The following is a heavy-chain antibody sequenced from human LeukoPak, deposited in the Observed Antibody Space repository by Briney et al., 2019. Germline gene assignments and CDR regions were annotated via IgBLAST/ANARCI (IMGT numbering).Heavy chain of an antibody. V-gene: IGHV4-34*01. J-gene: IGHJ4*02. CDR1: GGSFSGYY. CDR2: INHSGST. Sequence: SETLSLTCAVYGGSFSGYYWSWIRQPPGKGLEWIGEINHSGSTNYNPSLKSRVTISVDTSKNQFSLKLSSVTATDTAVYYCASRAAYDILTRERQVGGKSFDYWGQGTLVTVSS. D-gene: IGHD3-9*01. CDR3: ASRAAYDILTRERQVGGKSFDY.